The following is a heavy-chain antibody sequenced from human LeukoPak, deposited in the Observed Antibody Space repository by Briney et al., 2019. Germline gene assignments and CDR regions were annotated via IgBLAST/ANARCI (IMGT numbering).Heavy chain of an antibody. CDR1: GFTFSSYW. CDR3: ARDRRYYDILTGYYGAFDI. CDR2: IKQDGSEK. V-gene: IGHV3-7*04. J-gene: IGHJ3*02. Sequence: PGGSLRLSRAASGFTFSSYWMSWVRQAPGKGLEWVANIKQDGSEKYYVDSVKGRFTISRDNAKNSLYLQMNSLRAEDTAVYYCARDRRYYDILTGYYGAFDIWGQGTMVAVSS. D-gene: IGHD3-9*01.